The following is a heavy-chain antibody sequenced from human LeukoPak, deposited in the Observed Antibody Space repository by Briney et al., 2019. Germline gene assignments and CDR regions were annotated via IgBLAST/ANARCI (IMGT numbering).Heavy chain of an antibody. V-gene: IGHV1-18*01. CDR2: ISAYNGNT. Sequence: ASVKVSCKASGYTFTSYGISWVRQAPGQGLEWMGWISAYNGNTNYAQKLQGGVTMTTDTSTSTAYMELRSLRSDDTAVYYCARDTGIVVVTAIQSGPSDYWGQGTLVTVSS. CDR3: ARDTGIVVVTAIQSGPSDY. D-gene: IGHD2-21*02. CDR1: GYTFTSYG. J-gene: IGHJ4*02.